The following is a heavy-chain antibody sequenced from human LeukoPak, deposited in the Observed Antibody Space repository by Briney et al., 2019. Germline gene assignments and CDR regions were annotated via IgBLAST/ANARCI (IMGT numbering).Heavy chain of an antibody. Sequence: GGSLRLSCSASGFTFMTYSMNWVRQAPGKGLGWVSSISSRGTYIYYADSAKGRFTISSDNAKNSLYLQMNSLRADDTAVYYCARVRGSSYIYSMDVWGKGTTVTVSS. J-gene: IGHJ6*03. V-gene: IGHV3-21*01. CDR2: ISSRGTYI. CDR1: GFTFMTYS. CDR3: ARVRGSSYIYSMDV. D-gene: IGHD6-13*01.